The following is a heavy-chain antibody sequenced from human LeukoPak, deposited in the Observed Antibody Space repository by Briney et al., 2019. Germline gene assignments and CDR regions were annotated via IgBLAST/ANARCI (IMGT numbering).Heavy chain of an antibody. CDR3: ARGQKVVPAAMSYYYGVDV. J-gene: IGHJ6*02. Sequence: SETLSLTCAVYGGSFSGYYWSWIRQPPGKGLEWIGEINHSGSTNYNPSLKSRVTISVDTSKNQFSLKLSSVTAADTAVYYCARGQKVVPAAMSYYYGVDVWGQGTTVTVSS. CDR2: INHSGST. V-gene: IGHV4-34*01. CDR1: GGSFSGYY. D-gene: IGHD2-2*01.